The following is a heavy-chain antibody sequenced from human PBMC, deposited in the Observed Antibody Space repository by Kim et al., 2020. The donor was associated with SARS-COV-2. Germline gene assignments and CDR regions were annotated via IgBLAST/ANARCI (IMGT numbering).Heavy chain of an antibody. V-gene: IGHV3-30*03. CDR3: ECSSGGDDAFDI. CDR2: ISYDGSNK. J-gene: IGHJ3*02. Sequence: GGSLRLSCAASGFTFSSYGMHWVRQAPGKGLEWVAVISYDGSNKYYADSVKGRFTISRDNSKNTLYLQMNSLRAEDTAVYYCECSSGGDDAFDIWGQGTMVTVSS. CDR1: GFTFSSYG. D-gene: IGHD6-19*01.